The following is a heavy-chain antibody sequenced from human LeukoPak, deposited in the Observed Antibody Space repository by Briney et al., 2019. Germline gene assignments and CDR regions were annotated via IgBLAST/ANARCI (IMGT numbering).Heavy chain of an antibody. J-gene: IGHJ3*02. CDR3: TTASLLWFGELLAHPKDDAFDI. CDR2: FKCKTNRRTT. D-gene: IGHD3-10*01. Sequence: GGSLRQSCGTPGLTFSNARMTTVRQAPAKGEEWVCRFKCKTNRRTTDYAPPVKGRFTISRDDSKNTLYLQMNSLKTEDTAVYYCTTASLLWFGELLAHPKDDAFDIWGQGTMVTVSS. CDR1: GLTFSNAR. V-gene: IGHV3-15*01.